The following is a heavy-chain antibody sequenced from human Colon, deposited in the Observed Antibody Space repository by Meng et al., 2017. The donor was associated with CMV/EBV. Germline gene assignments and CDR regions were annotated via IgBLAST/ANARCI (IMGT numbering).Heavy chain of an antibody. Sequence: GGSLRLSCVASGLTFSDYWMAWVRQAPGKGLEWVANIKQDGSEKYYLDSVRGRFSISRDNAKSALYLQMNDLRGEDSATYYCARCGVIAGITPWYWGQGTAVTVSS. CDR2: IKQDGSEK. D-gene: IGHD1-26*01. CDR1: GLTFSDYW. V-gene: IGHV3-7*03. J-gene: IGHJ1*01. CDR3: ARCGVIAGITPWY.